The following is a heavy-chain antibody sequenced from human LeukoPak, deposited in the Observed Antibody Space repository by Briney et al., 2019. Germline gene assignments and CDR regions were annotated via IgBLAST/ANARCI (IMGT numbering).Heavy chain of an antibody. Sequence: PGRSLRLSCAASGFTFSSYGMHWVRQAPGKGLEWVAVISYDGSNKYHADSVKGRFTISRDKSKNTLYLQMNSLRVEDTALYYCAKDTYEVGTTNFDYWGQGTLVTVSS. D-gene: IGHD1-26*01. CDR2: ISYDGSNK. J-gene: IGHJ4*02. V-gene: IGHV3-30*18. CDR1: GFTFSSYG. CDR3: AKDTYEVGTTNFDY.